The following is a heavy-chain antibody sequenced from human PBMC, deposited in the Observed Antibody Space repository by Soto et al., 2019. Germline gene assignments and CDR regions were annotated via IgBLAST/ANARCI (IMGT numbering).Heavy chain of an antibody. CDR2: IAYDGSNR. J-gene: IGHJ5*02. CDR1: GFSISRSA. Sequence: QVQLVESGGGVVQPGRSLKLSCAASGFSISRSAMHWVRQAPGKGLEWVAVIAYDGSNRWYADSAKGRFTISRDNSKNSVYLEMSSRRGEDTAVYYCARDLQAGTDNVNWFAPWGQGTRVTVSS. CDR3: ARDLQAGTDNVNWFAP. D-gene: IGHD6-19*01. V-gene: IGHV3-30*04.